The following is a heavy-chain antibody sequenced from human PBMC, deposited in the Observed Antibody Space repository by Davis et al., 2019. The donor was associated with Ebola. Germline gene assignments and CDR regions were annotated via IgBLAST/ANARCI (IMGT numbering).Heavy chain of an antibody. Sequence: PGGSLRPSWTDSVITFSIHAMTWVRQAPGKGLEWVSAIIGIVGRTYYADSVKGRFTTSRDNSKKTLYLQMNSLRAEDTAVYYCAKSGLSFGVVKYHYGIDVWGKGTTVTVSS. CDR1: VITFSIHA. CDR2: IIGIVGRT. D-gene: IGHD3-3*01. J-gene: IGHJ6*04. V-gene: IGHV3-23*01. CDR3: AKSGLSFGVVKYHYGIDV.